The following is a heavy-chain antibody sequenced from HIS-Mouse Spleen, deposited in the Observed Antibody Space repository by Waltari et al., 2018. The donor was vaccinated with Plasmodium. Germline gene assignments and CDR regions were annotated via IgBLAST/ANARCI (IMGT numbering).Heavy chain of an antibody. CDR1: GFTFGSHW. Sequence: EVQLVESGGGLVQPGGSLRLPWAAYGFTFGSHWMSGVRQAPGKGREWVANIKQDGSEKYYVDSVKGRFTISRDNAKNSLYLQMNSLRAEDTAVYYCASSWYWYFDLWGRGTLVTVSS. J-gene: IGHJ2*01. V-gene: IGHV3-7*01. CDR2: IKQDGSEK. D-gene: IGHD6-13*01. CDR3: ASSWYWYFDL.